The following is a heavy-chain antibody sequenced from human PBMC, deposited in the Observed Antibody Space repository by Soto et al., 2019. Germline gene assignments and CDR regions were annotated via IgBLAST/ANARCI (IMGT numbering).Heavy chain of an antibody. D-gene: IGHD4-17*01. Sequence: QVQLQESGPGLVKPSETLSLTCTVSGGSVSSGSYYWSWIRQPPGKGLEWIGYIHYSGSTNYNPSLKSRVTISVDTSKNKFSLKLSSVTAADTAIYYCAREGTMTTLMEYWGQGTLVTVSS. CDR2: IHYSGST. J-gene: IGHJ4*02. V-gene: IGHV4-61*01. CDR1: GGSVSSGSYY. CDR3: AREGTMTTLMEY.